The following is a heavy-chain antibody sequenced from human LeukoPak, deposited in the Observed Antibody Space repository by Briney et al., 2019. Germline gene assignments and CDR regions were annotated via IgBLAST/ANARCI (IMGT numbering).Heavy chain of an antibody. Sequence: QPGGSLRLSCAASGFTFSSYAMSWVRQAPGKGLEWVSAISGSGGSTYYADSVKGRFTISRDNSKNTLYLQMISLRAEDTAVYYRAIGLRYFDWLPYYFYYWGQGTLVTVSS. J-gene: IGHJ4*02. V-gene: IGHV3-23*01. CDR3: AIGLRYFDWLPYYFYY. CDR1: GFTFSSYA. CDR2: ISGSGGST. D-gene: IGHD3-9*01.